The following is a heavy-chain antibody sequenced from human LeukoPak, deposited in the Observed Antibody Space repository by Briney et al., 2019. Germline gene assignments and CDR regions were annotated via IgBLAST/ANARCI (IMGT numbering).Heavy chain of an antibody. CDR3: ARDGLNTMVRGKIHYYYMDV. CDR2: IYTSGST. D-gene: IGHD3-10*01. J-gene: IGHJ6*03. CDR1: GGSISSYY. Sequence: SETLSLTCTVSGGSISSYYWSWIRQPAGKGLEWIGRIYTSGSTHYNPSLKSRVTISVDTSKNQFSLKLSSVTAADTAVYYCARDGLNTMVRGKIHYYYMDVWGKGTTVTISS. V-gene: IGHV4-4*07.